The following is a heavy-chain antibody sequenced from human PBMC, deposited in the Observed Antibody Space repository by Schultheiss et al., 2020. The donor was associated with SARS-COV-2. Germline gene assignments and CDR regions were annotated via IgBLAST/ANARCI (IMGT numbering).Heavy chain of an antibody. J-gene: IGHJ6*02. V-gene: IGHV3-7*01. D-gene: IGHD4-17*01. Sequence: GGSLRLSCAASGFTFSSYWMSWVRQAPGKGLEWVANIKQDGSEKYNVDSVKGRFTISRDNAKNSLYLQMNSLRAEDTAVYYCAREDGDYVPTSTYYYGMDVWGQGTTVTVSS. CDR2: IKQDGSEK. CDR1: GFTFSSYW. CDR3: AREDGDYVPTSTYYYGMDV.